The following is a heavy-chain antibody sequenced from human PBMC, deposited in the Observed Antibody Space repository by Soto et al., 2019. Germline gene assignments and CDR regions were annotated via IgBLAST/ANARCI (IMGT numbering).Heavy chain of an antibody. D-gene: IGHD3-10*01. CDR2: IYYSGST. Sequence: QVQLQESGPGLVKPSQTLSLTCTVSGGSISSGGYYWSWIRQHPGKGLEWIGYIYYSGSTYYNQSLKSRVTISVDTSKNQFSLKLSSVTAADTAVYYCARVVRPYGSGLRAYYYYGMDVWGQGTTVTVSS. CDR3: ARVVRPYGSGLRAYYYYGMDV. V-gene: IGHV4-31*03. CDR1: GGSISSGGYY. J-gene: IGHJ6*02.